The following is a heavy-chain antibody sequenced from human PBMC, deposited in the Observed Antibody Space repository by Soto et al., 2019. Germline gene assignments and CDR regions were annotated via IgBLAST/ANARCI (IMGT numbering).Heavy chain of an antibody. V-gene: IGHV4-34*01. Sequence: QVQLQQWGAGLLKPSETLSLTCAVYVGFLSESYWTWIRQPPGKGLEWIGEINHVGGTNYNPSLKSRVTMSVDTSQNQFSLRLISVTAADTAMYFCVRIRYQLPSSVLWLDPWGQGTPVTVSS. J-gene: IGHJ5*02. D-gene: IGHD3-16*01. CDR3: VRIRYQLPSSVLWLDP. CDR2: INHVGGT. CDR1: VGFLSESY.